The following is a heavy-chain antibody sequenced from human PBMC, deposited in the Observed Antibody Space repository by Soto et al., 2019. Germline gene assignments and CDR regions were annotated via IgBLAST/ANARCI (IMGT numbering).Heavy chain of an antibody. V-gene: IGHV1-2*04. Sequence: QVQLVQSGAEVKKPGASVTVSCRSSGDTFNDYYIHWVRQAPGQGLEWMGWINPNGGVTKYAQKFQGWVSMTRDTYIRPVYMQLSRLRSDDTAVYYCARESGRATATLDYYYFSMDVWGTGTTVTVSS. J-gene: IGHJ6*03. CDR1: GDTFNDYY. D-gene: IGHD1-26*01. CDR2: INPNGGVT. CDR3: ARESGRATATLDYYYFSMDV.